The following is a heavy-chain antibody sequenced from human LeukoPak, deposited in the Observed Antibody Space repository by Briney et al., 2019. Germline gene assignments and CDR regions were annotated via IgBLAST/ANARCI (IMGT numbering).Heavy chain of an antibody. D-gene: IGHD6-13*01. Sequence: GGSLRLSCAASGFTLSSYEMNWVRQAPGKGLEWVSYISSSGSTIYYADSVKGRFTISRDNAKNSLYLQMNSLRAEDTAVYYCARDRGSSWYLQFDYWGQGTLVTVSS. CDR2: ISSSGSTI. J-gene: IGHJ4*02. V-gene: IGHV3-48*03. CDR1: GFTLSSYE. CDR3: ARDRGSSWYLQFDY.